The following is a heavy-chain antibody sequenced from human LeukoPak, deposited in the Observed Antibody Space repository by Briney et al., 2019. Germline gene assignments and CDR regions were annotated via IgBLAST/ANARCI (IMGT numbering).Heavy chain of an antibody. Sequence: GGSLRLSCAASGFTVSSNYMSWVRQAPGKRLEWVSVIYSGGSTYYADSVKGRFTISRDNSKNTLYLQMNSLRAEDTAVYYCARDGGTYYYDSSGYYPQGYFDYWGQGTLVTVSS. D-gene: IGHD3-22*01. CDR1: GFTVSSNY. CDR3: ARDGGTYYYDSSGYYPQGYFDY. V-gene: IGHV3-53*01. J-gene: IGHJ4*02. CDR2: IYSGGST.